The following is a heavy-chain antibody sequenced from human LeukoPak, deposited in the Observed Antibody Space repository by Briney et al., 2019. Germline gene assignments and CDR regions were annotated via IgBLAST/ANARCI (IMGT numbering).Heavy chain of an antibody. J-gene: IGHJ4*02. CDR3: ARDRYYYGSGSYSDY. CDR1: GFTFSSYW. Sequence: TGGSLRLSCAASGFTFSSYWMSWVRQAPGKGLEWVANIKQDGSENYYVDSVQGRFTISRDNARNSLHLQMNGLRAEDTAVYYCARDRYYYGSGSYSDYWGQGTLVTVSS. V-gene: IGHV3-7*01. D-gene: IGHD3-10*01. CDR2: IKQDGSEN.